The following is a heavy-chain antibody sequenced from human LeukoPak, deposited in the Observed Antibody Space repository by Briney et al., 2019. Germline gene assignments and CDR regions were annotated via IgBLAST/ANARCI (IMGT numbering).Heavy chain of an antibody. D-gene: IGHD2-15*01. CDR1: GGSIRSGRYY. J-gene: IGHJ6*03. CDR3: DSVIYCSGGSCYSPYYYYYMDV. Sequence: TLSLTCTISGGSIRSGRYYWGWIRQHPGKGLEWIGYIYYSGSTYYNPSLKSRVTISVDTSKIQFSLKKSSVTAADPAVYYCDSVIYCSGGSCYSPYYYYYMDVWGKGTTVTVSS. V-gene: IGHV4-31*03. CDR2: IYYSGST.